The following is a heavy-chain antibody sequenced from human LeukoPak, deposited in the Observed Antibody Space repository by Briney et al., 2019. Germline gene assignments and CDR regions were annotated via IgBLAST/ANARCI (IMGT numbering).Heavy chain of an antibody. J-gene: IGHJ4*02. CDR2: TYYRSKWYN. D-gene: IGHD4-11*01. Sequence: SQTLSLTCAISGDSVSSNSAAWNWIRQSPSRGLEWLGRTYYRSKWYNDYAVSVNSRITINPDTSKNQFSLKLSSVTAADTAVYYCARAHYSNYVYYFDYWGQGTLVTVSS. CDR3: ARAHYSNYVYYFDY. CDR1: GDSVSSNSAA. V-gene: IGHV6-1*01.